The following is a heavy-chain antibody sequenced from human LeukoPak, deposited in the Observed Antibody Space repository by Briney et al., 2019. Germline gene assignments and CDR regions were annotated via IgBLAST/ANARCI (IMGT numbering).Heavy chain of an antibody. CDR2: ISGYNGNT. V-gene: IGHV1-18*01. CDR3: ARDRRAIATAGEYYFDY. CDR1: GYTFTSYG. J-gene: IGHJ4*02. D-gene: IGHD6-13*01. Sequence: ASVKVSCKASGYTFTSYGISWVRQAPGQGLEWMGWISGYNGNTNYAQNLQGRVTMTTDTSTSTVYMELRSLRSDDTAVYYCARDRRAIATAGEYYFDYWGQGILVTVSS.